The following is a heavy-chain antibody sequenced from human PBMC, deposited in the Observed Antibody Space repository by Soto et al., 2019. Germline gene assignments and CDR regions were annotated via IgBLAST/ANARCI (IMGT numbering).Heavy chain of an antibody. J-gene: IGHJ6*02. D-gene: IGHD3-3*01. CDR2: ISGSGGST. CDR1: GFTFSSYA. CDR3: TTGITIFGVTKYYYYGMDV. Sequence: PGGSLRLSCAASGFTFSSYAMSWVRQAPGKGLEWVSAISGSGGSTYYADSVKGRFTISRDNSKNTLYLQMNSLRAEDTAVYYCTTGITIFGVTKYYYYGMDVWGQGTTVTVSS. V-gene: IGHV3-23*01.